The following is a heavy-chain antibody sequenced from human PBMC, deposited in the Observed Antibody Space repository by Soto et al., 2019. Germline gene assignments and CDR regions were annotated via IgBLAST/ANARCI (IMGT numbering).Heavy chain of an antibody. Sequence: QVQLVESGGGVVQPGTSLRLSCAASGFTFTNYGMHWVRQARGKGLEWVETISNDGSKKYNADSVKGRFTISRDNSKNMLYLQMNSLRPEDTAVYYCAKDWDYRGDLDYWGQGTLVTVSS. CDR3: AKDWDYRGDLDY. CDR1: GFTFTNYG. V-gene: IGHV3-30*18. D-gene: IGHD3-10*01. CDR2: ISNDGSKK. J-gene: IGHJ4*02.